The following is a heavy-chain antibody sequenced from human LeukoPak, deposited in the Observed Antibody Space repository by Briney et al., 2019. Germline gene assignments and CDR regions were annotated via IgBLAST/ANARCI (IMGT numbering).Heavy chain of an antibody. Sequence: PGGSLRLSCAASGFTFNSYAMTWVRQAPGKGLEWVSHVSGSGGITYYADSVKGRFTIFRDNSKNTLYLQMNSLRAEDTAVYYCAKGGYYDFWSGYYHPFDYWGQGTLVTVSS. V-gene: IGHV3-23*01. D-gene: IGHD3-3*01. J-gene: IGHJ4*02. CDR2: VSGSGGIT. CDR1: GFTFNSYA. CDR3: AKGGYYDFWSGYYHPFDY.